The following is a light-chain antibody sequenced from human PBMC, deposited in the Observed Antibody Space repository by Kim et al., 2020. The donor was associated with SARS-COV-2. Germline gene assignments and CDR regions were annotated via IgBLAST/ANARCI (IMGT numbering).Light chain of an antibody. V-gene: IGKV3-20*01. Sequence: PGERATLSCGASQCLSSEYLAWYQPTSGHPPRRLIFGASSRADGIPDRFRGSGSATDFTLTISRLEPEDFAVYYCQQYTSSPPAYTFAQGTKLEL. CDR2: GAS. CDR3: QQYTSSPPAYT. CDR1: QCLSSEY. J-gene: IGKJ2*01.